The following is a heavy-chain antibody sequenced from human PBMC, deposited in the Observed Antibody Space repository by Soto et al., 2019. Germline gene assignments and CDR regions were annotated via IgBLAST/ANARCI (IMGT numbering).Heavy chain of an antibody. CDR1: GFTFSSYA. CDR2: ISGSGGST. Sequence: GGSLRLSCAASGFTFSSYAMSWVRQAPGKGLEWVSAISGSGGSTYYADSVKGRFTISRDNSKNTLYLQMNSLRAEDTAVYYCAKIRREEQLVYYYGMDVWGQGTTVTVSS. D-gene: IGHD6-13*01. CDR3: AKIRREEQLVYYYGMDV. J-gene: IGHJ6*02. V-gene: IGHV3-23*01.